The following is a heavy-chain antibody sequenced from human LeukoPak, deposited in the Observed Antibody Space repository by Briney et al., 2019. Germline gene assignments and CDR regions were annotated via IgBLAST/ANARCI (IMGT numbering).Heavy chain of an antibody. D-gene: IGHD2-2*01. J-gene: IGHJ6*02. CDR2: INHSGST. V-gene: IGHV4-34*01. CDR1: GGSFSGYY. Sequence: PSETLSLTCAVYGGSFSGYYWSWIRQPPGKGLEWIGEINHSGSTNYNPSLKSRVTISVDTSKNQFSLKLSSVTAADTAVYYCASEERSSTSYYYGMDVWGQGTTVTVSS. CDR3: ASEERSSTSYYYGMDV.